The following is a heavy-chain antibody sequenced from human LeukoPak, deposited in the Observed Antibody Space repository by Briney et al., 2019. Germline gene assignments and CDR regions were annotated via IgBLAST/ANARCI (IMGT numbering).Heavy chain of an antibody. CDR3: ARDLYRDSLPVSWFDP. Sequence: SVKVSCKASGGTFSSYTISWVRQAPGQGLEWMGRIIPILGIANYAQKFQGRVTITADKSTSTAYMELSSLRSDDTAVYYCARDLYRDSLPVSWFDPWGQGTLVTVSS. CDR1: GGTFSSYT. V-gene: IGHV1-69*04. D-gene: IGHD4-11*01. J-gene: IGHJ5*02. CDR2: IIPILGIA.